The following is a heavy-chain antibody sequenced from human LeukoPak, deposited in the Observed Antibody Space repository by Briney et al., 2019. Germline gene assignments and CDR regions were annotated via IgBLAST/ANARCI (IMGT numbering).Heavy chain of an antibody. CDR1: GGSFSGYY. D-gene: IGHD1-26*01. Sequence: SETLSLTCAVYGGSFSGYYWSWIRQPPGKGLEWIGEINHSGSTNYNPSLKSRVTISVDTSKNQFSLKLSSVTAADTAVYYCARCTRSGTWGYYYYGMDVWGQGTTVTVSS. J-gene: IGHJ6*02. V-gene: IGHV4-34*01. CDR3: ARCTRSGTWGYYYYGMDV. CDR2: INHSGST.